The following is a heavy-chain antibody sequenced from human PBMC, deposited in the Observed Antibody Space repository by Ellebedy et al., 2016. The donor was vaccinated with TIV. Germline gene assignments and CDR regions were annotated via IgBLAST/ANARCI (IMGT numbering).Heavy chain of an antibody. CDR3: AKGFPPNYYNSGGIDLS. V-gene: IGHV3-23*01. CDR1: GFTFSSYA. CDR2: IAPGGSTT. J-gene: IGHJ5*02. Sequence: GGSLRLSCAASGFTFSSYAMSWVRQAPGKGLEWVSGIAPGGSTTSYADSVKGRFTISRDNSQNTLYLQMNSLRAEDTAVYYCAKGFPPNYYNSGGIDLSWGQGTLVTVS. D-gene: IGHD3-10*01.